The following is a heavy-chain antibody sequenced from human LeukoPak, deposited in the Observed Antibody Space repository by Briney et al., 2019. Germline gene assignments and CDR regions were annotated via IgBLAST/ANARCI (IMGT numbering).Heavy chain of an antibody. J-gene: IGHJ1*01. CDR1: GYTFTNYY. D-gene: IGHD3-22*01. CDR3: ARGRIRYDSSGYYFAH. V-gene: IGHV1-46*01. Sequence: ASVKVSCKSSGYTFTNYYMRWARQAPGQGLEWIGVFNPSGGSTSYAQKFQGRVTMTRDTSTSTAYMELSSLRSEDTAVYYCARGRIRYDSSGYYFAHWGQGTLVTVSS. CDR2: FNPSGGST.